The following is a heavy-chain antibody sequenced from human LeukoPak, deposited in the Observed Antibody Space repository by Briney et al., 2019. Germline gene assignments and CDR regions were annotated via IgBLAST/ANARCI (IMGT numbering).Heavy chain of an antibody. D-gene: IGHD5-18*01. CDR1: GGSISSGDYY. V-gene: IGHV4-30-4*01. CDR2: IYYSGST. CDR3: ARVKRIQLWPTPDLYYYYGMDV. Sequence: SQTLSLTCTVSGGSISSGDYYCSWIRQPPGKGLEWIGYIYYSGSTYYNPPLKSGVTISVDKSKNQFSLELSSVTAADTAVYYCARVKRIQLWPTPDLYYYYGMDVWGQGTTVTVSS. J-gene: IGHJ6*02.